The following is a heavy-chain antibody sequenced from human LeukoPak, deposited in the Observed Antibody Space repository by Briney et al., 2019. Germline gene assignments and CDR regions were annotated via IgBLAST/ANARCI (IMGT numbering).Heavy chain of an antibody. D-gene: IGHD3-3*01. Sequence: ASVKVSCTASGGTFSSYAISWVRQAPGQGLEWMGGIIPIFGTANYAQKFQGRVTITADESTSTAYMELSSLRSEDTAVYYCARGQYYDFWSGYGTHYGMDVWGQGTTVTVSS. CDR3: ARGQYYDFWSGYGTHYGMDV. V-gene: IGHV1-69*13. CDR2: IIPIFGTA. CDR1: GGTFSSYA. J-gene: IGHJ6*02.